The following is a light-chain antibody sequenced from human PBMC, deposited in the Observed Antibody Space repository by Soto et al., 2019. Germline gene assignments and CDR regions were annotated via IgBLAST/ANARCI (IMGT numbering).Light chain of an antibody. V-gene: IGKV3-15*01. CDR1: QSVSSN. Sequence: EIVVTQSPATLSVSPGERATLSCRASQSVSSNLAWYQQKPGQAPRLLIYGASTRATGIPARFSGSGSGTGFTLTISRLEPEDFAVYYCQQYGNSPITFGQGTRLEIK. CDR2: GAS. J-gene: IGKJ5*01. CDR3: QQYGNSPIT.